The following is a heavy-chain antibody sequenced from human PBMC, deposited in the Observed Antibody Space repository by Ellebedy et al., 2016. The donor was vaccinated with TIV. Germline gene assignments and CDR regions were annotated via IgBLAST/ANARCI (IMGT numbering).Heavy chain of an antibody. CDR3: ARDRGVPAAIIDWFDP. CDR2: IYYTGNT. Sequence: SETLSLTCTVSGGSISSGGYYWSWIRQHPGKGLEWIGYIYYTGNTYYNPSLKSRVTISVDTSQNQFSLKLSSVTAADTAVYYCARDRGVPAAIIDWFDPWGQGTLVTVSS. D-gene: IGHD2-2*01. CDR1: GGSISSGGYY. V-gene: IGHV4-31*03. J-gene: IGHJ5*02.